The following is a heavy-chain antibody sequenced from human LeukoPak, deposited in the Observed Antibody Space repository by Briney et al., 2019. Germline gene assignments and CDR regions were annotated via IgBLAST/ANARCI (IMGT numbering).Heavy chain of an antibody. CDR2: INHSGGT. Sequence: SETLSLTCAVYGGSFSGYYWSWIRQPPGKGLEWIGEINHSGGTNYNPSLKSRVTISVDTSKNQFSLKLSSVTAADTAVYCCARGTSSHSGWFDPWGQVTLVTVSS. V-gene: IGHV4-34*01. CDR1: GGSFSGYY. CDR3: ARGTSSHSGWFDP. J-gene: IGHJ5*02. D-gene: IGHD6-6*01.